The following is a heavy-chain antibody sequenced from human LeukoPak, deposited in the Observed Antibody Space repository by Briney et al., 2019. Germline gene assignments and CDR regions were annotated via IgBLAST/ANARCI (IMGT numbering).Heavy chain of an antibody. CDR2: IYYSGST. V-gene: IGHV4-59*01. CDR1: GGSISSYY. D-gene: IGHD3-22*01. Sequence: PSETLSLTCTVSGGSISSYYWSWIRQPPGKGLECIGYIYYSGSTNYNPSLKSRVTISVDTSKNQFSLKLSSVTAADTAVYYCARRFYDSSGYRFDYWGQGTLVTVSS. CDR3: ARRFYDSSGYRFDY. J-gene: IGHJ4*02.